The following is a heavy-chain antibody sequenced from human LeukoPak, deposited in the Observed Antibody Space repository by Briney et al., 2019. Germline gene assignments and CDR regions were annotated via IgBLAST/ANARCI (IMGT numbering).Heavy chain of an antibody. CDR2: IIPIFGTA. J-gene: IGHJ6*03. V-gene: IGHV1-69*13. D-gene: IGHD2-2*02. CDR3: ARESQLLYSPYYYYYYMDV. Sequence: ASVKVSCKASGGTFSSYAISWVRQAPGQGLEWMGGIIPIFGTANYAQKFQGRVTITADESTSTAYMELSSLRSEDTAVYYCARESQLLYSPYYYYYYMDVWGKGTTVTVSS. CDR1: GGTFSSYA.